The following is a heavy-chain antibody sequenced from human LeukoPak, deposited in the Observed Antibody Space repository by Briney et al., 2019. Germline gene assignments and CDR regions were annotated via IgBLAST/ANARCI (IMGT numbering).Heavy chain of an antibody. D-gene: IGHD3-3*01. CDR3: ARDGVLWSGGPWYAFDI. V-gene: IGHV3-7*01. Sequence: GGSLRLSCAASGFTFSSYWMNWVRQAPGKGLEWVANINQDGSGRYYVDSVKGRFTISRDNAKNSVYLQMNSLRAEDTAVYYCARDGVLWSGGPWYAFDIWGQGTMVTVSS. CDR2: INQDGSGR. J-gene: IGHJ3*02. CDR1: GFTFSSYW.